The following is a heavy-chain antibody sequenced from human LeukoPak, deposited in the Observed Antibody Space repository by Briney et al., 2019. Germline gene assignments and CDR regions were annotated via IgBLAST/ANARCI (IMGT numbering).Heavy chain of an antibody. V-gene: IGHV4-30-4*08. J-gene: IGHJ4*02. CDR1: GGSISSGDYY. Sequence: SQTLSLTCTVSGGSISSGDYYWSWIRQPPGKGLEWIGYIYYSGSTYYNPSLKSRVTISVDTSKSQFSLKLSSVTAADTAVYYCARDYDFWSGYYVYFGYWGQGTLVTVSS. CDR3: ARDYDFWSGYYVYFGY. CDR2: IYYSGST. D-gene: IGHD3-3*01.